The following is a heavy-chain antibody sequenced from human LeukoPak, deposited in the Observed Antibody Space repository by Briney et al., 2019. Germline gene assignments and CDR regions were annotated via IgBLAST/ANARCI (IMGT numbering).Heavy chain of an antibody. CDR1: GFSFSSTW. CDR3: ARNNSFDY. J-gene: IGHJ4*02. V-gene: IGHV3-74*01. CDR2: IKNDGSST. D-gene: IGHD1/OR15-1a*01. Sequence: PGGSLRLSCVGSGFSFSSTWMHWVRQVPGKGLVWVSRIKNDGSSTSYADSVKGRFTISRDNAKNTLYLQMNNLSADDTAVYYCARNNSFDYWGQGTLVTVSS.